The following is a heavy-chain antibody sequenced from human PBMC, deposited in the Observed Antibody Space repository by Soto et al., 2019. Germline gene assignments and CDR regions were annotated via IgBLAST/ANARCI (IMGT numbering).Heavy chain of an antibody. CDR3: ARAYDSSGYYPSYWYFDL. CDR2: IWYDGSNK. D-gene: IGHD3-22*01. CDR1: GFTFSSYG. Sequence: QVQLVESGGGVVQPGRSLRLSCAASGFTFSSYGMHWVRQAPGKGLEWVAVIWYDGSNKYYADSVKGRFTISRDNSKRTLYLQTNSLRAEDTAVYYCARAYDSSGYYPSYWYFDLWGRGTLVTVSS. V-gene: IGHV3-33*01. J-gene: IGHJ2*01.